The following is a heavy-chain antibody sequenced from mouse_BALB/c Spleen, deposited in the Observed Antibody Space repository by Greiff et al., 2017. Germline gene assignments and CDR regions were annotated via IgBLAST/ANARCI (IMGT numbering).Heavy chain of an antibody. V-gene: IGHV1-7*01. CDR1: GYTFTSYW. CDR3: AREGDGNYIFAMDY. CDR2: INPSTGYT. J-gene: IGHJ4*01. D-gene: IGHD2-1*01. Sequence: LEESGAELAKPGASVKMSCKASGYTFTSYWMHWVKQRPGQGLEWIGYINPSTGYTEYNQKFKDKATLTADNSSSTAYMQLSSLTSEDSAVYYCAREGDGNYIFAMDYWGQGTSVTVSS.